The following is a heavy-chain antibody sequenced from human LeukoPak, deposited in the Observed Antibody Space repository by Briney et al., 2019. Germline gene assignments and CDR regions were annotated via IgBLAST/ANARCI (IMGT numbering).Heavy chain of an antibody. CDR2: INPNSGGT. Sequence: ASVKGSCKASGYTFTGYYMHWVRQAPGQGLEWMGWINPNSGGTNYAQKFQGWVTMTRDTSISTAYMELSRLRSDDTAVYYCARDDGSGSYVWFDPWGQGTLVTVSS. D-gene: IGHD3-10*01. J-gene: IGHJ5*02. CDR3: ARDDGSGSYVWFDP. CDR1: GYTFTGYY. V-gene: IGHV1-2*04.